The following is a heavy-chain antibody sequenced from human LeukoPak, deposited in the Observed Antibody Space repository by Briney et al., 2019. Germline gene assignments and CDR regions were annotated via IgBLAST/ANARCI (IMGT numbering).Heavy chain of an antibody. CDR3: AKNRSPQWELLDYYGMDV. D-gene: IGHD1-26*01. Sequence: GGSLRLSCAASGFTFSSYGMHWVRQAPGKGLEWVAVISYDGSNKYYADSVKGRFTISRDNSKNTLYLQMNSLRAEDTAVYYCAKNRSPQWELLDYYGMDVWGQGTTVTVSS. V-gene: IGHV3-30*18. CDR2: ISYDGSNK. CDR1: GFTFSSYG. J-gene: IGHJ6*02.